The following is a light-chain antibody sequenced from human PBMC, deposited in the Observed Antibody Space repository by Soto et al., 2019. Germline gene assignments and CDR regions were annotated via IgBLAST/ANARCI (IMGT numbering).Light chain of an antibody. Sequence: QSVLTQPASVSGSPGQSITISCTGTSSDIGGYNYVSWYQQHPGKVPKLIIFEVTTRPSGVSNRFSGSKSGNTASLTISGLQADDEADYYCRSFTSTTTLYVFGTGTKLTVL. CDR3: RSFTSTTTLYV. V-gene: IGLV2-14*01. CDR2: EVT. J-gene: IGLJ1*01. CDR1: SSDIGGYNY.